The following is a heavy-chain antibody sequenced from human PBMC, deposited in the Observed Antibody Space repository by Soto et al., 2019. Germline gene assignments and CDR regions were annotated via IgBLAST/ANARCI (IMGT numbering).Heavy chain of an antibody. Sequence: SVKVSCKASGGTFSSYAISWVRQAPGQGLEWMGGIIPIFGTANYAQKFQGRVTITADESTSTAYMELSSLRSEDTAVYYCARVGTAMHWFDPWGQGALVTVSS. CDR3: ARVGTAMHWFDP. V-gene: IGHV1-69*13. CDR1: GGTFSSYA. CDR2: IIPIFGTA. D-gene: IGHD2-2*01. J-gene: IGHJ5*02.